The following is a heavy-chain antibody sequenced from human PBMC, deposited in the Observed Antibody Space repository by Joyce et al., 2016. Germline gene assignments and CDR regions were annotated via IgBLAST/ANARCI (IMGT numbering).Heavy chain of an antibody. V-gene: IGHV3-74*01. CDR1: GFTFSNYW. Sequence: EVQLVESGGGLVQPGGSLRLSCEGSGFTFSNYWMHWVRQAPGKGLEWVSRMTCKNITANDAARATYAGSVTGRFTISRDDAKNKVYLQMNSLRVDDTAVYFCARPAVAGTSALTFWGQGTLVTVSS. J-gene: IGHJ4*02. D-gene: IGHD2-2*01. CDR3: ARPAVAGTSALTF. CDR2: MTCKNITANDAARA.